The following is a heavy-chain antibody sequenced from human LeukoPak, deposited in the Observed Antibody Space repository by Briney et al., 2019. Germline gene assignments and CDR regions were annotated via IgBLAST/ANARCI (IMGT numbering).Heavy chain of an antibody. CDR3: ARHMNYYDSSNHVVGDAFDI. J-gene: IGHJ3*02. CDR2: IYPGDSDT. CDR1: GYSFTSYW. Sequence: GESLKISCRGSGYSFTSYWIGWVRQMPGKGLEWMGIIYPGDSDTRYSPSFQGQVTISADKSISTAYLQWSSLKASDTAMYYCARHMNYYDSSNHVVGDAFDIWGQGTMVTVSS. V-gene: IGHV5-51*01. D-gene: IGHD3-22*01.